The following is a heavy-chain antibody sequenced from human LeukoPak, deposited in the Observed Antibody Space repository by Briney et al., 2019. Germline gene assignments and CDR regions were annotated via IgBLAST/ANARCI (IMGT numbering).Heavy chain of an antibody. CDR3: ASDRDIVVVVADPATFDY. CDR2: ISYDGSNK. Sequence: GGSLRLSCAASGFTFSSYAMHWVRQAPGKGLEWVAVISYDGSNKYYADSVKGRFTNSRDNSKNTLYLQMNSLRAEDTAVYYCASDRDIVVVVADPATFDYWGQGTLVTVSS. CDR1: GFTFSSYA. V-gene: IGHV3-30*04. J-gene: IGHJ4*02. D-gene: IGHD2-15*01.